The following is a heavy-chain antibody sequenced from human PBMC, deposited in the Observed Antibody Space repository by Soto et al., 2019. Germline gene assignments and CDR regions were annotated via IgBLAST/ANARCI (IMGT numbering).Heavy chain of an antibody. Sequence: GASLRLSCVVSGFSFSSVWMTWVRQAPGKGLECVANIKYDGSEEYYVDSVKGRFTISRDNAKNSLYLQMNSLRDEDSAVYYCVTDLNWQGHWGQGT. CDR2: IKYDGSEE. CDR1: GFSFSSVW. V-gene: IGHV3-7*01. J-gene: IGHJ4*02. CDR3: VTDLNWQGH.